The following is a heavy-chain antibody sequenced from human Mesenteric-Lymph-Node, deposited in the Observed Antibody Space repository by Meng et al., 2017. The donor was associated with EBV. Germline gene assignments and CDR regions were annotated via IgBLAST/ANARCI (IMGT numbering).Heavy chain of an antibody. CDR1: GDSISTFDYS. CDR2: IYYTGST. V-gene: IGHV4-30-2*02. CDR3: ATVGAVAGTAD. D-gene: IGHD6-19*01. J-gene: IGHJ4*02. Sequence: QLQLQESGSGLVKPAXXLSLTCAVSGDSISTFDYSWNWIRQPPGKGLEWIGYIYYTGSTNYNTSLKSRVTISADTSKNQFSLKLSSVTSADTAIYYCATVGAVAGTADWGQGALGTVAS.